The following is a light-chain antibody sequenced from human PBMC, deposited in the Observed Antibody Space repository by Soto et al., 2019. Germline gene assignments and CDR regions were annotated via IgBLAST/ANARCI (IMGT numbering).Light chain of an antibody. CDR1: QSVGSG. CDR2: GAS. V-gene: IGKV3-15*01. CDR3: QQYNNWPPYT. J-gene: IGKJ2*01. Sequence: EIVMTQSPATLSVSPGERATLSCRASQSVGSGLSWYQQKPDQAPRLLIYGASTRATGIPARFSGSWSGTEFTLTISSLQSEDYAVYYCQQYNNWPPYTFGQGTKVEIK.